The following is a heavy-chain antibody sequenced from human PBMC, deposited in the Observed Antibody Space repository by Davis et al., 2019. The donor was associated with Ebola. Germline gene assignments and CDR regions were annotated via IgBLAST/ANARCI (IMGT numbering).Heavy chain of an antibody. CDR1: GGSLSGYY. J-gene: IGHJ6*02. CDR3: ARELILLCFGEDYYYGMDV. D-gene: IGHD3-10*01. Sequence: MPSETLSLTCAVYGGSLSGYYCGWIRQPQGKGLEWIGEIIHSGSTNNNPTLKSRFTISADTSKNQFSLNLASVTAADTAVYYCARELILLCFGEDYYYGMDVWGQGTTVTVSS. V-gene: IGHV4-34*12. CDR2: IIHSGST.